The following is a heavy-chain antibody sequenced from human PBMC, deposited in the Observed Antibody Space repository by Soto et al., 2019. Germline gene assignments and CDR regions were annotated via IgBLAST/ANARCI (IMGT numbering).Heavy chain of an antibody. Sequence: QVQLQQWGAGLLKPSETLSLTCAVYGGSFSRYYLSWIRQPPGKGLEWIVEINHSGSTNYNPSLKSRVTISVETSKHQFSLHLSSVTAADMAVYYWARGLVSAIPGDDYYMDVWGKGTTVTVSS. V-gene: IGHV4-34*01. J-gene: IGHJ6*03. CDR1: GGSFSRYY. D-gene: IGHD2-21*01. CDR2: INHSGST. CDR3: ARGLVSAIPGDDYYMDV.